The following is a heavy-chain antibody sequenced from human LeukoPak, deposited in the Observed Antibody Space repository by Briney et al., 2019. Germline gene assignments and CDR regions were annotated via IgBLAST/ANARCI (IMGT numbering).Heavy chain of an antibody. CDR3: ARGHGARGVIRNWFDP. Sequence: ASVKVSCKASGYTFTSYDINWVRQATGQGLEWMGWMNPNSGNTGYAQKFQGRVTMTRNTSISTAYMELSSLRSEDTAVYYCARGHGARGVIRNWFDPWGQGTLVTVSS. D-gene: IGHD3-10*01. V-gene: IGHV1-8*01. J-gene: IGHJ5*02. CDR1: GYTFTSYD. CDR2: MNPNSGNT.